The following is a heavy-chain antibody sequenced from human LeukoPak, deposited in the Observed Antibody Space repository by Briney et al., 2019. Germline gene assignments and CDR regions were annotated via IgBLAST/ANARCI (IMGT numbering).Heavy chain of an antibody. Sequence: ASVKVSCKASGYTFTSYGISWVRQAPGQGLEWMGWISAYNGNTNYAQKLQGRVTMTTDTSTSTAYMELRSLRSDDTAVYYCAREREAAALYYFDYWGQGTLVTVPS. CDR3: AREREAAALYYFDY. CDR1: GYTFTSYG. CDR2: ISAYNGNT. D-gene: IGHD6-13*01. V-gene: IGHV1-18*01. J-gene: IGHJ4*02.